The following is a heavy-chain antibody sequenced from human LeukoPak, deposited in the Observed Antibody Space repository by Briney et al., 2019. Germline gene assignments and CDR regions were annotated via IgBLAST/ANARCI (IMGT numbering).Heavy chain of an antibody. D-gene: IGHD3-10*01. CDR1: GLTFYDQA. Sequence: GGSLRLSCAASGLTFYDQAMHWVRQAPGTGLEGVSLSGNDGSTYYADSVRGRFTISRDISKNSLYLEMSSLRNEDTALYHCASQTKYYSGSAGSYWVAFDLWGQGTMVTVSS. CDR3: ASQTKYYSGSAGSYWVAFDL. CDR2: SGNDGST. J-gene: IGHJ3*01. V-gene: IGHV3-43*02.